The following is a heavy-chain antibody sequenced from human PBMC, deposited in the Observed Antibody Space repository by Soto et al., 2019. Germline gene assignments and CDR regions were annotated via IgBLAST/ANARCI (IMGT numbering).Heavy chain of an antibody. CDR3: TRSGGSYSFGY. D-gene: IGHD1-26*01. V-gene: IGHV3-73*02. Sequence: EVQLVESGGGLVQPGESLKLSCAASGFTLSGSAVHWVRQASGKGLEWVSRIRSKTHNYATDYIASVKGRFTMSRDDSNNTAYLQMNGLKTDDTAVYYCTRSGGSYSFGYWGQGTLVTVSS. CDR2: IRSKTHNYAT. CDR1: GFTLSGSA. J-gene: IGHJ4*02.